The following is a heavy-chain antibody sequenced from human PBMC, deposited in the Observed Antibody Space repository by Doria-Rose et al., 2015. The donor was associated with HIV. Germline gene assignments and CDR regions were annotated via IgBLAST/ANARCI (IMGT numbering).Heavy chain of an antibody. CDR2: ISYDGSKK. J-gene: IGHJ4*02. V-gene: IGHV3-30*04. D-gene: IGHD6-13*01. CDR3: ARNRAATGPGTPDY. Sequence: CVRQAPGKGLELVAVISYDGSKKYYSDSVKGRLTISRDNSKNVLYLQMNSLSAEDTALYYCARNRAATGPGTPDYWGQGTLVTVSS.